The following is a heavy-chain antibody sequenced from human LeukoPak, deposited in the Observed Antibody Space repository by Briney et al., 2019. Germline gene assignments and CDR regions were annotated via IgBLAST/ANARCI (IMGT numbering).Heavy chain of an antibody. Sequence: GGSLRLSCAASGFTFSSYWMHWLRQAPGKGLVWVSRINSDGSSTSYADSVKGRFTISRDNAKNTLYLQMNSLRAEDTAVYYCARAVAGSFPDYWGQGTLVTVSS. CDR3: ARAVAGSFPDY. CDR2: INSDGSST. V-gene: IGHV3-74*01. CDR1: GFTFSSYW. J-gene: IGHJ4*02. D-gene: IGHD6-19*01.